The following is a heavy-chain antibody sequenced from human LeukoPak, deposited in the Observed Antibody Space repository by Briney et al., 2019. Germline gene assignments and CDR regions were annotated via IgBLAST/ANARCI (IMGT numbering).Heavy chain of an antibody. D-gene: IGHD2-2*01. V-gene: IGHV4-38-2*02. CDR3: ARDPRWLTPDCTSRGCFVNWFDP. CDR1: GYSIRSGYH. CDR2: FYHTGNT. Sequence: PSETLSLTCDVSGYSIRSGYHWGWIRQAPGKGLEWIGTFYHTGNTYYNPSLRRRVTISVDTSKNQFSLRLYSVTAADTAVYYCARDPRWLTPDCTSRGCFVNWFDPWGQGTLVTVSS. J-gene: IGHJ5*02.